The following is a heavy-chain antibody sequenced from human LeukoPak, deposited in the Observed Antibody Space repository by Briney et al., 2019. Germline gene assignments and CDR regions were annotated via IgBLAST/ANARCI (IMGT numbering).Heavy chain of an antibody. V-gene: IGHV1-2*02. CDR3: ATDSVDTAIDY. CDR1: GYTFTGYY. D-gene: IGHD5-18*01. Sequence: ASVKVSCKASGYTFTGYYMHWVRQAPGQGLERMGWINTNSGGTNYAQKFQGRVTMTRDTSISTAYMELSRLGSDDTAVYYCATDSVDTAIDYWGQGTLVTVSS. CDR2: INTNSGGT. J-gene: IGHJ4*02.